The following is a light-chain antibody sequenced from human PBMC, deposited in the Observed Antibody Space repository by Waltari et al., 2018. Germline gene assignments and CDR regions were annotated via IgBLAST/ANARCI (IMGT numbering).Light chain of an antibody. J-gene: IGKJ3*01. Sequence: DIVMTQSPDSLAVSLGERATISCKSSQSVFYNATNKNYLTWYQQKPGQPPKVLIYWASPRDSGVPDRFSGSGSGTDFTLTISGLQAEDVAVYYCQLYYSNPPFFTFGPGTKVDIK. V-gene: IGKV4-1*01. CDR1: QSVFYNATNKNY. CDR3: QLYYSNPPFFT. CDR2: WAS.